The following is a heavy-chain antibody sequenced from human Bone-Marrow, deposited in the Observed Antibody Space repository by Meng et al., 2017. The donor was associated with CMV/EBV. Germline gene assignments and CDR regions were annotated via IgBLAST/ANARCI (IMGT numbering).Heavy chain of an antibody. CDR2: IRSKTNNYTT. J-gene: IGHJ5*02. Sequence: GESRKISCAASGFPFSGSAVHWVRQASGKGLEWVGRIRSKTNNYTTSYAVSVTGRFTISRDDLKNTAYLQMTSLKTEDTAMYYCTTDCSSSACYSLWFDPWGQGTLVTVSS. CDR3: TTDCSSSACYSLWFDP. V-gene: IGHV3-73*01. D-gene: IGHD2-2*01. CDR1: GFPFSGSA.